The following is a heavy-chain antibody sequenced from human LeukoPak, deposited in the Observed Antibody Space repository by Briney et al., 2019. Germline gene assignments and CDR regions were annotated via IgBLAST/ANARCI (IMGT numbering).Heavy chain of an antibody. V-gene: IGHV3-48*03. J-gene: IGHJ4*02. D-gene: IGHD1-26*01. Sequence: GGSLRLSCAPSGFTFSSYEMNCARQAPGKGLEWVSYISSSGSTIYYADSVKGRFTISRDNAKNSLYLQMNSLRGEDTAVYYCARDLRGSYYNWGQGTLVTVSS. CDR3: ARDLRGSYYN. CDR2: ISSSGSTI. CDR1: GFTFSSYE.